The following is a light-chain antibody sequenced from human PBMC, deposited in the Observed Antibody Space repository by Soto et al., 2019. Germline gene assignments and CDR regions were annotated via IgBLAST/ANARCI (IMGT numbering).Light chain of an antibody. CDR1: ESISGW. Sequence: DIQMTQSPSTLSASVGDRVTITCRASESISGWLAWYQQKPGKAPKLVIFKASTLESGVPSRFSGSGSGTEFTLSISSLQPDDFATYYCQQYNSYPRTLGQGTKVEIK. CDR2: KAS. V-gene: IGKV1-5*03. CDR3: QQYNSYPRT. J-gene: IGKJ1*01.